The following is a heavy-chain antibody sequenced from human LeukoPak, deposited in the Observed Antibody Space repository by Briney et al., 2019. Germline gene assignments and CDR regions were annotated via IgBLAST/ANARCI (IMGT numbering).Heavy chain of an antibody. CDR2: ISAYNGNT. CDR1: GYTFTSYG. J-gene: IGHJ3*02. D-gene: IGHD3-3*01. V-gene: IGHV1-18*01. Sequence: ASVKVSCKASGYTFTSYGISWVRQAPGQGLEWMGWISAYNGNTNYAQKLQGRVTMTTDTSTSTAYMELRSLGSDDTAVYYCATDVITIFGVVNRAFDIWGQGTMVTVSS. CDR3: ATDVITIFGVVNRAFDI.